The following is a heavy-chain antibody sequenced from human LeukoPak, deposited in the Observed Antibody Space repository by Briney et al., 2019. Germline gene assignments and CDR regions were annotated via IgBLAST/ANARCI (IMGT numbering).Heavy chain of an antibody. CDR1: GGSFSGYY. V-gene: IGHV4-34*01. CDR3: ARVGVTTVTPSDAFDI. D-gene: IGHD4-17*01. J-gene: IGHJ3*02. CDR2: INHSGST. Sequence: SETLSLTCAVYGGSFSGYYWSWIRQPPGKGLEWIGEINHSGSTNYNPSLKSRVTISVDTSKNQFSLTLSSVTAADTAVYYCARVGVTTVTPSDAFDIWGQGTMVTVSS.